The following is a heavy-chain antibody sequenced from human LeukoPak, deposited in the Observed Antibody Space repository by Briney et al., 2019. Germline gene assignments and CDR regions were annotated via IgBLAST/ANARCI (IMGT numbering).Heavy chain of an antibody. CDR2: INHSGST. Sequence: SETLSLTCAVYGGSFSGYYWSWIRQPPGKGLEWIGEINHSGSTNYNPSLQSRVTISLDTSKNQFSLTLSSVPAADTAVYYCARGSRGYSYVHYWGQGTLVPVSP. CDR3: ARGSRGYSYVHY. V-gene: IGHV4-34*01. J-gene: IGHJ4*02. D-gene: IGHD5-18*01. CDR1: GGSFSGYY.